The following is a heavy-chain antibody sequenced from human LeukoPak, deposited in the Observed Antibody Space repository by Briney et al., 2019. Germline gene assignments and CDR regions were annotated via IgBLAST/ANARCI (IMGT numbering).Heavy chain of an antibody. D-gene: IGHD3-10*01. CDR3: ASGDMVRGVTTDY. J-gene: IGHJ4*02. CDR2: INPNSGGT. Sequence: ASVKVSRKASGYTFTGYYMHWVRQAPGQGLEWMGWINPNSGGTNYAQKFQGRVTMTRDTSISTAYVELSRLRSDDTAVYYCASGDMVRGVTTDYWGQGTLVTVSS. CDR1: GYTFTGYY. V-gene: IGHV1-2*02.